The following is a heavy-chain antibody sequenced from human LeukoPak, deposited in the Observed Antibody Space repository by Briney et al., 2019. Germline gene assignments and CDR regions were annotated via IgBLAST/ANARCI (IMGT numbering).Heavy chain of an antibody. V-gene: IGHV3-7*01. CDR2: IKQDGSEK. D-gene: IGHD3-3*01. CDR3: GRDRNTDFWGGYYTNSFDY. J-gene: IGHJ4*02. Sequence: GGSLRLSCAASGFTFSTYWMTWVRQAPGKGLEWVANIKQDGSEKYYVDSVKDRFTIPRDNAKHALYLQMNSLSDDDTAVYYCGRDRNTDFWGGYYTNSFDYWGQGTLVTVSS. CDR1: GFTFSTYW.